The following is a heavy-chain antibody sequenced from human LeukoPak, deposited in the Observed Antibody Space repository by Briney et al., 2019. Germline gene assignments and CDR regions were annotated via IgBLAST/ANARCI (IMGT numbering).Heavy chain of an antibody. D-gene: IGHD6-6*01. J-gene: IGHJ4*02. Sequence: ASVKVSCKASGYTFTGYYMHWVRQAPGQGLEWMGWINPNSGGTNYAQKFQGRVTITRDTSINTAYLELSRLRSDDTAVYYCARDPTGSSDYWGQGNLVTVSS. CDR1: GYTFTGYY. CDR3: ARDPTGSSDY. V-gene: IGHV1-2*02. CDR2: INPNSGGT.